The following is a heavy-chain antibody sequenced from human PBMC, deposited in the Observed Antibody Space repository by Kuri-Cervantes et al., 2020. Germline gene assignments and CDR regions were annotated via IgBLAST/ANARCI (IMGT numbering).Heavy chain of an antibody. V-gene: IGHV4-59*12. CDR1: GGSFSGYY. J-gene: IGHJ4*02. Sequence: ESLKISCAVYGGSFSGYYWSWIRQPPGKGLEWIGYIYYSGSTNYNPSLKSRVTISVDTSKNQFSLKLSSVTAADTAVYYCARDRGGWYRDYWGQGTLVTVSS. CDR2: IYYSGST. CDR3: ARDRGGWYRDY. D-gene: IGHD6-19*01.